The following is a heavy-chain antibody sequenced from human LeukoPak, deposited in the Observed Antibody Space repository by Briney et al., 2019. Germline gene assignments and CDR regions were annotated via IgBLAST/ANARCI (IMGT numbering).Heavy chain of an antibody. CDR3: ARGRKVDSTNFDY. CDR2: INHSGST. D-gene: IGHD2-8*01. V-gene: IGHV4-34*01. J-gene: IGHJ4*02. CDR1: GGSFSGYY. Sequence: SETLSLTCAVYGGSFSGYYWSWIRQPPGKGLEWIGEINHSGSTNYNPSLKSRVTISVDTSKNQFSLKLSSVTAADTAVYYCARGRKVDSTNFDYWGQGTLVTVSS.